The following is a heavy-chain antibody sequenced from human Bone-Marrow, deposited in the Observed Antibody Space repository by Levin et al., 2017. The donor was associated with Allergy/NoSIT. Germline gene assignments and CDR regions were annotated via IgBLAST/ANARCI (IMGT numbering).Heavy chain of an antibody. J-gene: IGHJ3*02. CDR1: GGSISNYY. CDR2: IYDSGDT. D-gene: IGHD1-26*01. V-gene: IGHV4-59*01. CDR3: ATSVVGASWATLDI. Sequence: SETLSLTCTVSGGSISNYYWSWIRQPPEKGLEWIGYIYDSGDTKYNPSLKSRLTMSMDTSKNQFSLRLMSVTAADTALYFCATSVVGASWATLDIWGQGTVVTVSS.